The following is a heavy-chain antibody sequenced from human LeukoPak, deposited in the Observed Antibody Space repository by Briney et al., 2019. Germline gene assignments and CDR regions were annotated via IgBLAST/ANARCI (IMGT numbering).Heavy chain of an antibody. J-gene: IGHJ5*02. D-gene: IGHD2-2*01. CDR1: GGSFSGYY. CDR3: ARRPYCSSTSCSYDP. CDR2: INHSGST. Sequence: SETLSLTCAVYGGSFSGYYWSWIRQPPGQGLEWIGEINHSGSTNYNPSLKSRVTISVDTSKDQFSLKLSSVTAADTAVYYGARRPYCSSTSCSYDPWGQGTLVTVSS. V-gene: IGHV4-34*01.